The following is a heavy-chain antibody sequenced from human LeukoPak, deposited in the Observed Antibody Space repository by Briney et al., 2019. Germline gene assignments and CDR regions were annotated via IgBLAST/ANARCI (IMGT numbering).Heavy chain of an antibody. CDR3: ARVLSGSTGDYGMDV. D-gene: IGHD3-10*01. Sequence: PGGSLRLSCVASGFTFTSYVMHWVRQAPGKGLEWVGVISYDGSNKYYADSVKGRFTIYRDNSKKTQYMKMPSMRAADLATYSCARVLSGSTGDYGMDVWGQGTTVTVSS. J-gene: IGHJ6*02. V-gene: IGHV3-30*12. CDR2: ISYDGSNK. CDR1: GFTFTSYV.